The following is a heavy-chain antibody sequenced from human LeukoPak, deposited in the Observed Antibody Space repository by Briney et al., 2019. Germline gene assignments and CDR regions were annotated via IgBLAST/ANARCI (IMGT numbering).Heavy chain of an antibody. V-gene: IGHV1-2*02. CDR2: INPNSGGT. CDR3: ARASGRYSDAFDI. Sequence: GASVKVSCKASGYTFTGYYMHWVRQAPGQRLEWMGWINPNSGGTNYAQNFQGRVTMTRDTSISTAYMELSRLRSDDTALYYCARASGRYSDAFDIWGQGTMVTVSS. D-gene: IGHD1-26*01. J-gene: IGHJ3*02. CDR1: GYTFTGYY.